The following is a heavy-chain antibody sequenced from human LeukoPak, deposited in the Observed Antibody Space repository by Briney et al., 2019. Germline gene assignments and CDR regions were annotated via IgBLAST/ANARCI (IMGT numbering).Heavy chain of an antibody. CDR1: GFTFSTYA. CDR2: ISYDANNK. D-gene: IGHD5-18*01. Sequence: GGSLRLSCAASGFTFSTYAIHWVRQAPGKGLEWVAVISYDANNKYYADSVKGRFTISRDNSKNTLYLQMNSLRPEDTAVYYCARDWLMTFGIQSAPFDYWGHGTLVTVSS. J-gene: IGHJ4*01. CDR3: ARDWLMTFGIQSAPFDY. V-gene: IGHV3-30*04.